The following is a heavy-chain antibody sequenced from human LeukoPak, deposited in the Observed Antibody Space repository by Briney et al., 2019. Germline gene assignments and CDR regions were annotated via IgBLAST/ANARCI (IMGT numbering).Heavy chain of an antibody. CDR1: GFTFSSYG. V-gene: IGHV3-30*18. D-gene: IGHD2-21*02. CDR3: AKGDIVEVTGAFDI. CDR2: ISYDGSNK. Sequence: GGSLRLSCAASGFTFSSYGMHWVRQAPGKGLEWVAVISYDGSNKYYADSVKGRFTISRDNSKNTLYLQMNSLRAEDTAVYYCAKGDIVEVTGAFDIWGQGTIVTVSS. J-gene: IGHJ3*02.